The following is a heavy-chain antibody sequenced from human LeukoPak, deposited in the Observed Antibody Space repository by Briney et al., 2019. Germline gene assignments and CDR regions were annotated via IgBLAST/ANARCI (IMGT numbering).Heavy chain of an antibody. CDR1: GFTFSTHS. V-gene: IGHV3-21*01. J-gene: IGHJ4*02. CDR3: ARVPGGLEWADFDY. CDR2: ISSSSSDI. Sequence: GGSLRLSCAASGFTFSTHSMNWVRQAPGKGLEWVSCISSSSSDIKYADSVKDRFTIFRDNAKNSLYLQLSSLRAEDTAVYYCARVPGGLEWADFDYWGQGTLVTVSS. D-gene: IGHD3-3*01.